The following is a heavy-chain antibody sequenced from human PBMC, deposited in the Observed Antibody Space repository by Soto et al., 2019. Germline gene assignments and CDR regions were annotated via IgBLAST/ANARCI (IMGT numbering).Heavy chain of an antibody. CDR1: GGSISSYY. CDR2: IYYSGST. J-gene: IGHJ6*03. V-gene: IGHV4-59*08. CDR3: ARHLVYCSSTSCYSSYYYYYYMDV. D-gene: IGHD2-2*01. Sequence: SETLSLTCTVSGGSISSYYWSWIRQPPGKGLEWIGYIYYSGSTNYNPSLKSRVTISVDTSKNQFYLKLSSVTAADTAVYYCARHLVYCSSTSCYSSYYYYYYMDVWGKGTTVTVSS.